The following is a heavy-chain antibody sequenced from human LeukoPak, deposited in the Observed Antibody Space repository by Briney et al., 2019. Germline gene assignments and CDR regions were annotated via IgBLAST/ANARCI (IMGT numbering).Heavy chain of an antibody. CDR1: GYTFTSYG. D-gene: IGHD3-9*01. Sequence: GASVKVSCKASGYTFTSYGISWVRQAPGQGLEWMGWISAYNGNTNYAQKLQGRVTMTTDTSTSTAYMELRSLRSDDTAVYYCATGGRYFDWVLYRYWGQGTLVTVSS. CDR3: ATGGRYFDWVLYRY. V-gene: IGHV1-18*01. J-gene: IGHJ4*02. CDR2: ISAYNGNT.